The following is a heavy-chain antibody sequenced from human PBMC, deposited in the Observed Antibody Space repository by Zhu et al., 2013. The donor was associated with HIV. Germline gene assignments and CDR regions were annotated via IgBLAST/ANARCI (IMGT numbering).Heavy chain of an antibody. CDR3: AREISVYGDYVRHFD. CDR2: IYYSGST. Sequence: QVQLQESGPGLVKPSETLSLTCTVSGDSISSSSYSWGWIRQPPGKGLEWIGSIYYSGSTYYNPSLKSRVTISVDTSNNQFSLKLRSVTAADTAVYYCAREISVYGDYVRHFDYGAREPWSLSPQ. V-gene: IGHV4-39*07. CDR1: GDSISSSSYS. J-gene: IGHJ4*02. D-gene: IGHD4-17*01.